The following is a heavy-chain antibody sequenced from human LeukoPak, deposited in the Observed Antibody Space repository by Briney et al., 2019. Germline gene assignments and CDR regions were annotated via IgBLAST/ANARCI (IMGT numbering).Heavy chain of an antibody. CDR2: INPNSGGT. J-gene: IGHJ4*02. D-gene: IGHD6-19*01. V-gene: IGHV1-2*02. Sequence: ASVKVSCKPSGYTFTSYGISWVRQAPGQGLEWMGWINPNSGGTNYAQKFQGRVTMTRDTSISTAYMELSRLRSDDTAVYYCARGHSSGRRIDYWGQGTLVTVSS. CDR1: GYTFTSYG. CDR3: ARGHSSGRRIDY.